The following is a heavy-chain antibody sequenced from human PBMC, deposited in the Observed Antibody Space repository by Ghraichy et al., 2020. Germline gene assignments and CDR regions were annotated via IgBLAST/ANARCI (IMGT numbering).Heavy chain of an antibody. CDR1: GFTFSSYA. CDR2: ISYDGSNK. J-gene: IGHJ1*01. D-gene: IGHD4-17*01. V-gene: IGHV3-30-3*01. CDR3: AREGYGDYEH. Sequence: GGSLRLSCAASGFTFSSYAMHWVHQAPGKGLEWVAVISYDGSNKYYADSVKGRFTISRDNSKNTLYLQMNSLRAEDTAVYYCAREGYGDYEHWGQGTLVTVSS.